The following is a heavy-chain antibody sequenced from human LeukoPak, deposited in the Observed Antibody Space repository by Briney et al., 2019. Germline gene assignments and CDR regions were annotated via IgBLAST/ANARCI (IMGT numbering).Heavy chain of an antibody. CDR1: GFTFSSYS. CDR3: ARDRAAASFDY. Sequence: GGSLRLSRAASGFTFSSYSMNWVRQAPGKGLEWVSSISSSSSYIYYADSVKGRFTISRDNAKNSLYLQMNSLRAEDTVVYYCARDRAAASFDYWGQGTLVTVSS. CDR2: ISSSSSYI. J-gene: IGHJ4*02. D-gene: IGHD6-13*01. V-gene: IGHV3-21*01.